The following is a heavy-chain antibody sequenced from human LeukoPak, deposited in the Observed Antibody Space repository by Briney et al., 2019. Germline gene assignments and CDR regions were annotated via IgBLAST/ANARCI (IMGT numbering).Heavy chain of an antibody. D-gene: IGHD1-1*01. CDR2: IYSGGST. CDR1: GFTVSSNY. J-gene: IGHJ6*02. V-gene: IGHV3-53*01. CDR3: ARHHNNFLYNFDTDV. Sequence: GGSLRLSCAASGFTVSSNYMSWVRQAPGKGLEWVSVIYSGGSTYYADSVKGRFTISRDNSKNTLYLQMNSLRAEDTAVYYCARHHNNFLYNFDTDVWGRGTTVTVSS.